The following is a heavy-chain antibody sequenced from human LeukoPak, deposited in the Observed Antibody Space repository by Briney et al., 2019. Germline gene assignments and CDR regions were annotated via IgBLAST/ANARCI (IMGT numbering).Heavy chain of an antibody. V-gene: IGHV3-30-3*01. Sequence: GGSLRLSCAASGFSFNSYAFHWARQAPGKGLEWVAVISYDGSNRYYADSLKGRFTISRDNSKNTLYLQMNSLRAEDTAVYYCAKGYSSRWGQGTLVTVSS. J-gene: IGHJ4*02. CDR3: AKGYSSR. CDR1: GFSFNSYA. D-gene: IGHD6-13*01. CDR2: ISYDGSNR.